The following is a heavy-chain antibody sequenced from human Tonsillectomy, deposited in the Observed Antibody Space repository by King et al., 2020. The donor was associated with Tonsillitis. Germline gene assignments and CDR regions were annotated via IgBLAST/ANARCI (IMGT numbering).Heavy chain of an antibody. Sequence: VQLVESGGGLVQPGGSLRLSCAASGFTFSSFWMTWVRQAPGKGLEWVANIKFYGSEKSYVDSVRGRFTISRDDAKNSLYLQMNSLRAEDTAVYYCAREVKWGTTDYDYYYMDVWGKGTTVTVSS. D-gene: IGHD1-7*01. CDR1: GFTFSSFW. J-gene: IGHJ6*03. CDR2: IKFYGSEK. V-gene: IGHV3-7*04. CDR3: AREVKWGTTDYDYYYMDV.